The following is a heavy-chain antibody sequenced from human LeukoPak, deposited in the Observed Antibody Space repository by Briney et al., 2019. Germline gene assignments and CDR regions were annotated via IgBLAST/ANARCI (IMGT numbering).Heavy chain of an antibody. V-gene: IGHV1-69*05. D-gene: IGHD3-3*01. CDR3: ARDRDFWSGYLFDY. CDR1: GGAFSSYA. J-gene: IGHJ4*02. Sequence: ASVKVSCKASGGAFSSYAISWLRQAPGQGLEWMGGIIPIFGTANYAQKFQGRVTITTDESTSTAYMELSSLRSEDTAVYYCARDRDFWSGYLFDYWGQGTLVTVSS. CDR2: IIPIFGTA.